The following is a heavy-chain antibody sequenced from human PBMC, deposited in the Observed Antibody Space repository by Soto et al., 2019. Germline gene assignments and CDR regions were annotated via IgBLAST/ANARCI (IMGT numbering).Heavy chain of an antibody. D-gene: IGHD3-9*01. CDR1: GFTFSSYA. J-gene: IGHJ4*02. CDR3: AKDRKDDILTGYLYYFDY. V-gene: IGHV3-23*01. Sequence: GSLRLSCAASGFTFSSYAMRLVRHAPGKGLEWVSAISGSGGSTYYADSVKGRFTISRDNSKNTLYLQMNSLRAEDTAVYYCAKDRKDDILTGYLYYFDYWGQGTLVTVSS. CDR2: ISGSGGST.